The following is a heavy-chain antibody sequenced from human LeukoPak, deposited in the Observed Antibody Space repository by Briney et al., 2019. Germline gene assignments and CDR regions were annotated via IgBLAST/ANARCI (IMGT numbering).Heavy chain of an antibody. CDR1: GYTFTSYY. V-gene: IGHV1-46*01. J-gene: IGHJ4*02. CDR2: INPSGGST. Sequence: GASVKVSCRASGYTFTSYYMHWVRQAPGQGLEWMGIINPSGGSTSYAQKFQGRVTMTRDTSTSTVYMELSSLRSEDTAVYYCARDGLGDMATIPLFDYWGQGTLVTVSS. D-gene: IGHD5-24*01. CDR3: ARDGLGDMATIPLFDY.